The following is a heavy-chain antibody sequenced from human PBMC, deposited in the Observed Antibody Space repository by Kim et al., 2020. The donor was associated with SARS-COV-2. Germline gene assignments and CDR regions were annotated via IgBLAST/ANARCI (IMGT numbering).Heavy chain of an antibody. CDR3: ARDLYCSSTSCYRNTYYYGMDV. V-gene: IGHV3-7*03. J-gene: IGHJ6*02. D-gene: IGHD2-2*02. CDR1: GFTFSSYW. CDR2: IKQDGSEK. Sequence: GGSLRLSCAASGFTFSSYWMSWVRQAPGKGLEWVANIKQDGSEKYYVDSVKGRFTISRDNAKNSLYLQMNSLRAEDTAVYYCARDLYCSSTSCYRNTYYYGMDVWGQGTTVTVSS.